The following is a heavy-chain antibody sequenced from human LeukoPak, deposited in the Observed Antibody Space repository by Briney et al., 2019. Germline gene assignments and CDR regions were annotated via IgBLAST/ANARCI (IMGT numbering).Heavy chain of an antibody. CDR2: IIPILGIA. D-gene: IGHD4-17*01. CDR3: AREDYGDYGGASYYFDY. V-gene: IGHV1-69*04. CDR1: GGTFSSYA. Sequence: GASVKVSCTASGGTFSSYAISWVRQAPGQGLEWMGRIIPILGIANYAQKFQGRVTITADKSTSTAYMELSSLRSEDTAVYYCAREDYGDYGGASYYFDYWGQGTLVTVSS. J-gene: IGHJ4*02.